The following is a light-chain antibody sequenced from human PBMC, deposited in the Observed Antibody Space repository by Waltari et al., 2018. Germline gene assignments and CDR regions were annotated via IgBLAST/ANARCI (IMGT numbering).Light chain of an antibody. V-gene: IGKV1-39*01. J-gene: IGKJ4*01. Sequence: DVQMTQSPSSLSASVGDRVTITCRASQSIANYLNWYQQKPGKVPKLLIYVASSLHSGVPSRFSGSGSGTEFTLTITNLQPEDFATYYCQQSYTTLTFGGGTKVE. CDR1: QSIANY. CDR3: QQSYTTLT. CDR2: VAS.